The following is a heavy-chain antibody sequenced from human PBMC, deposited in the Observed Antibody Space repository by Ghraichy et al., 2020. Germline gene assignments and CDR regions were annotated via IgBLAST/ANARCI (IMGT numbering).Heavy chain of an antibody. D-gene: IGHD5-12*01. CDR2: IRNSGST. CDR1: GGSISSYH. J-gene: IGHJ3*02. CDR3: ARRGYGNAFDI. Sequence: SETLSLTCTVSGGSISSYHWSWIRQPPGKGLEWIGYIRNSGSTSYNPSLKSRVTISVDTSKSQFSLNLSSVTAADTAVYYCARRGYGNAFDIWGQGALVPVSS. V-gene: IGHV4-59*08.